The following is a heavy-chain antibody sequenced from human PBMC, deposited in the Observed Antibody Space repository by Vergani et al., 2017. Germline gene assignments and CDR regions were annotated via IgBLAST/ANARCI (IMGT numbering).Heavy chain of an antibody. CDR2: IYSGGST. J-gene: IGHJ6*03. D-gene: IGHD5-24*01. V-gene: IGHV3-53*01. Sequence: VQLVESGGGLIQPGGSLRLSCAASGFTVSSNYMSWVRQAPGKGLEWVSVIYSGGSTYYADSVKGRFTISRDNSKNTLYLQMNSLRAEDTAVYYCAREIXAYGYNLAGTYYYYMDVWGKGTTVTVSS. CDR3: AREIXAYGYNLAGTYYYYMDV. CDR1: GFTVSSNY.